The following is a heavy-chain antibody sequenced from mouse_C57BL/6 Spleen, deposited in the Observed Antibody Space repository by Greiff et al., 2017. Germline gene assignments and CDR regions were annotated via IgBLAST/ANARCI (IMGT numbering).Heavy chain of an antibody. V-gene: IGHV1-15*01. CDR1: GYTFTDYE. J-gene: IGHJ2*01. CDR2: IDPETGGP. D-gene: IGHD1-1*01. Sequence: VQLQQSGAELVRPGASVTLSCKASGYTFTDYEMHWVKQTPVHGLEWIGAIDPETGGPAYNQKFKGKAILTADKSSSTAYMELRSLTSEDSAVYYCTREGPYYYGSRVYYFDYWGQGTTLTVSS. CDR3: TREGPYYYGSRVYYFDY.